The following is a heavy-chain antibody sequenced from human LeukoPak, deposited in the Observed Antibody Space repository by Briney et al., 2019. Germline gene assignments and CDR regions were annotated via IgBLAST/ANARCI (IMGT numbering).Heavy chain of an antibody. V-gene: IGHV1-2*02. D-gene: IGHD3-9*01. Sequence: GASVKVSCKASGYTFTGYYMHWVRQAPGQGLEWMGWINPNSGGTNYAQKFQGRVTMTRDTSTSTAYMELSRLRSDDTAVYYCATDIDNYNILTGYSYWGQGTLVTVSS. CDR3: ATDIDNYNILTGYSY. CDR2: INPNSGGT. CDR1: GYTFTGYY. J-gene: IGHJ4*02.